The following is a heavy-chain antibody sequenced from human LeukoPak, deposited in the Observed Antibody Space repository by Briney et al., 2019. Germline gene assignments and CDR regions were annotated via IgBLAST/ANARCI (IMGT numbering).Heavy chain of an antibody. CDR3: AREGPDSSSWASFDY. V-gene: IGHV3-33*08. CDR1: GFTFSSYG. Sequence: TGGSLRLSCAASGFTFSSYGMHWVRQAPGKGLEWVAVIWYDGSNKYYADSVKGRFTISRDNSKNTLYLQMNSLRAEDTAVYYCAREGPDSSSWASFDYWGQGTLVTVSS. J-gene: IGHJ4*02. CDR2: IWYDGSNK. D-gene: IGHD6-13*01.